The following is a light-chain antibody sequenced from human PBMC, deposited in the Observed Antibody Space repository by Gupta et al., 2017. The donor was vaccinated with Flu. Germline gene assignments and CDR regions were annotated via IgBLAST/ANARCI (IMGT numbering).Light chain of an antibody. CDR1: QDISKY. Sequence: VPMPQSPSSLSASVGDRVTITCRASQDISKYVNWYQHRPGEAPKLLIYAASNLHSGVPSRFSASGYETDCTLTISSLQPEDFATYYWQQSFSTPRFTFGEGTXVQIK. CDR2: AAS. J-gene: IGKJ4*01. V-gene: IGKV1-39*01. CDR3: QQSFSTPRFT.